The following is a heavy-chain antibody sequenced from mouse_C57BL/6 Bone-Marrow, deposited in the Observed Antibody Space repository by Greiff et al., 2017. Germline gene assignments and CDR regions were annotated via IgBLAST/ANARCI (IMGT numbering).Heavy chain of an antibody. CDR1: GFTFSDFY. CDR2: SRNKANDYTT. J-gene: IGHJ2*01. Sequence: EVKVVESGGGLVQSGRSLRLSCATSGFTFSDFYMEWVRQAPGKGLEWIAASRNKANDYTTEYSASVKGRFIVSRDTSQSILYLQMNALRAEDTAIYYCARDAGYYFDYWGQGTTLTVSS. CDR3: ARDAGYYFDY. V-gene: IGHV7-1*01.